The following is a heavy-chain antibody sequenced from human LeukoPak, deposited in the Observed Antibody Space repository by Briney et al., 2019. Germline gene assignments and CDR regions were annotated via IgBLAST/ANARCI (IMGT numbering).Heavy chain of an antibody. V-gene: IGHV3-21*01. D-gene: IGHD1-14*01. CDR3: ARPYPNTEDDY. CDR1: GFTFSSHS. CDR2: ISSSSSYI. J-gene: IGHJ4*02. Sequence: GSLRLSCAASGFTFSSHSLNWVRQAPGKGLEWVSSISSSSSYIYYADSVKGRFTISRDNAKNSLYLQMNSLRAEDTAVYYCARPYPNTEDDYWGQGTLVTVSS.